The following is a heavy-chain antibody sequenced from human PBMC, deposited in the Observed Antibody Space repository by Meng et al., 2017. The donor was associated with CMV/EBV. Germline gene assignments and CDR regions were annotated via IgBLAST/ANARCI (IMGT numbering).Heavy chain of an antibody. V-gene: IGHV4-39*01. CDR2: IYYSGST. J-gene: IGHJ4*02. CDR3: ARLDGDGGQDY. D-gene: IGHD5-24*01. CDR1: GGSISSSRYY. Sequence: SETLSLTCTVSGGSISSSRYYWGWIRQPPGKGLEWIGSIYYSGSTYYNPSLKSRVTISVDTSKNQFSLKLSSVTAADTAVYYCARLDGDGGQDYWGQGTLVTVSS.